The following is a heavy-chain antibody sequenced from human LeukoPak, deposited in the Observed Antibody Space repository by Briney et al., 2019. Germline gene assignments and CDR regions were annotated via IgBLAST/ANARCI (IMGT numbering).Heavy chain of an antibody. D-gene: IGHD1-26*01. CDR2: INGNGAAT. J-gene: IGHJ6*03. V-gene: IGHV3-23*01. Sequence: GGSLRLSCVASGFTFNNYAMHWVRQAPGKGLEWVSTINGNGAATYYADSFKGRFLISRDDPKSTVYLRMNKLRVEDSGLYYCANGLAASGNFLLRDYYYFIDVWGKGTTVIVS. CDR1: GFTFNNYA. CDR3: ANGLAASGNFLLRDYYYFIDV.